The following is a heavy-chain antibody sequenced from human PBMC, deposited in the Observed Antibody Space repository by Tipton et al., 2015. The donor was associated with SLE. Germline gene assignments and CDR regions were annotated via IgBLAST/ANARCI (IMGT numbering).Heavy chain of an antibody. D-gene: IGHD6-6*01. V-gene: IGHV4-59*01. CDR2: IHSSGST. J-gene: IGHJ5*02. CDR3: ARGGASSKWLDP. Sequence: LRLSCTVSGDSINTYYWSWIRQPPGKGLEWIGFIHSSGSTKYNPSLTSRISISLDTSKNQFSLKLTSVTAADTAVYYCARGGASSKWLDPWGQGILVTVSS. CDR1: GDSINTYY.